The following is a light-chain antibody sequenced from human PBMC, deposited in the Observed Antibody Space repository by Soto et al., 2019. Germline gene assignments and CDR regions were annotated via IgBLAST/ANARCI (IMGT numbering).Light chain of an antibody. V-gene: IGLV2-23*01. J-gene: IGLJ3*02. CDR3: CSYSNSRIVWV. CDR1: GSDIGSYNF. CDR2: EDS. Sequence: QSVLTQPASVSGSPGQSITISCTGSGSDIGSYNFVSWYQHHPGKAPKLIICEDSKRPSGVSNRFSGSKSGNTASLTISGLQTEDEADYFCCSYSNSRIVWVFGGGTKVTVL.